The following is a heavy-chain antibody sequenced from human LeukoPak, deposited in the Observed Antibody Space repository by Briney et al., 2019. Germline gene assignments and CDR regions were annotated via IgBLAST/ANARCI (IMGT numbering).Heavy chain of an antibody. Sequence: PGGSLRLSCAASGFTFSSYAMSWVRQAPGKGLEWVSAISGSGGSTYYADSVKGRFTISRDNSKNTLYLQMNSLRAEDTAVYYCAKVSAHIVVVPAAADYWGQGTLVTVSS. J-gene: IGHJ4*02. V-gene: IGHV3-23*01. CDR1: GFTFSSYA. CDR3: AKVSAHIVVVPAAADY. D-gene: IGHD2-2*01. CDR2: ISGSGGST.